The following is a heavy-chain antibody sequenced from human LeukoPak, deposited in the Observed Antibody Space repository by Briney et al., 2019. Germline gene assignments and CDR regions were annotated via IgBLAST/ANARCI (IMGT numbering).Heavy chain of an antibody. CDR1: GFTFSSYE. V-gene: IGHV3-48*03. CDR3: ARVWVYLDY. Sequence: GGSLRLSCAASGFTFSSYEMNWVRQAPGKGLEWVSYISSSGSTIYYADSVKGRFTISRDNAKNSLYLQMNTLRAEDTAVYYCARVWVYLDYWGQGTLVTVSS. J-gene: IGHJ4*02. CDR2: ISSSGSTI. D-gene: IGHD3-10*01.